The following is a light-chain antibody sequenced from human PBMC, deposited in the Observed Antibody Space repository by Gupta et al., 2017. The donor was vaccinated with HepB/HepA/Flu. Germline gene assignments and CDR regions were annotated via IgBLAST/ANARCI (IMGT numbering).Light chain of an antibody. V-gene: IGKV3-20*01. Sequence: EIVLTQSPGTLSFSPGETATLSCRASQTSDSNYLAWYQQRTGKGPRRLIYGASARATGSPDRCSGSGYEKDVNINGRRLEPEDWARYYCKNFVDYPPRNSLPYTFGQGTKVDI. CDR1: QTSDSNY. J-gene: IGKJ2*01. CDR3: KNFVDYPPRNSLPYT. CDR2: GAS.